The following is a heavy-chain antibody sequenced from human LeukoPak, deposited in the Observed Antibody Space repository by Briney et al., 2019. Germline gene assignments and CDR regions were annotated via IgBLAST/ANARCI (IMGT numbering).Heavy chain of an antibody. V-gene: IGHV3-30-3*01. Sequence: GSLRLSCAASGFTFSSYAMHWVRQAPGKGLEWVAVISYDGSNKYYADSVKGRFTISRDNSKNTLYLQMNSLRAEDTALYYASGHGSSSYWGQGTLVAVSS. CDR3: SGHGSSSY. D-gene: IGHD6-13*01. J-gene: IGHJ4*02. CDR2: ISYDGSNK. CDR1: GFTFSSYA.